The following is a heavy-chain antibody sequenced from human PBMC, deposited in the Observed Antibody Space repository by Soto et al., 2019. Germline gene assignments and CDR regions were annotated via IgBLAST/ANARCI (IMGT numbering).Heavy chain of an antibody. J-gene: IGHJ6*02. CDR1: GGTFSSYA. D-gene: IGHD6-13*01. CDR3: ASGSSWYTHYYSYGMDV. CDR2: IIPIFGTA. V-gene: IGHV1-69*01. Sequence: QVQLVQSGAEVKKPGSSVKVSCKASGGTFSSYAISWVRQAPGQGLEWMGGIIPIFGTANYAQKFQGRVTFTADESTSTAYMELSSLRSEDTAVYYCASGSSWYTHYYSYGMDVWCQGTTVTVCS.